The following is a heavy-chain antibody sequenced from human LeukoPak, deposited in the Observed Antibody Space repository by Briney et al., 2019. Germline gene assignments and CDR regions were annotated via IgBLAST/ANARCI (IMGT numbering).Heavy chain of an antibody. V-gene: IGHV6-1*01. CDR3: AREQPTGSYFDY. Sequence: SQTLSLTCAISGDSVSTSSVAWNWIRQSPSRGLEWLGRTYYRSKWYFDYAVAVKTRITLIPDTSKNQFSLRMNSATPEDTAVFFCAREQPTGSYFDYWGQGTLVTVSS. J-gene: IGHJ4*02. CDR1: GDSVSTSSVA. CDR2: TYYRSKWYF. D-gene: IGHD3-9*01.